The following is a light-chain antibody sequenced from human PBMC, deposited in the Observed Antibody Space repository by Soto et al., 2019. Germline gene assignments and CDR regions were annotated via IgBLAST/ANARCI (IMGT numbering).Light chain of an antibody. Sequence: QSALTQPPSASGSPGQSVAISCAGTSSDVGVYNYVSWYQQHPGKAPKLMIYEVSKRPSGVPDRFSGSKSVNTASLTVSGLQAEDEADYDCSSYAGSNNLVFVGGTKLTVL. CDR2: EVS. CDR1: SSDVGVYNY. CDR3: SSYAGSNNLV. J-gene: IGLJ2*01. V-gene: IGLV2-8*01.